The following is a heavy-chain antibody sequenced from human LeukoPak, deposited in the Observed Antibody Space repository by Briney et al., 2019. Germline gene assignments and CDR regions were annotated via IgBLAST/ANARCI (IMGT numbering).Heavy chain of an antibody. CDR2: TYYRSTWYN. CDR1: GDSVSSNSVT. V-gene: IGHV6-1*01. D-gene: IGHD2-2*01. J-gene: IGHJ5*02. Sequence: SQTLSLTCAVSGDSVSSNSVTWNWIRQSPSRGLEWLGRTYYRSTWYNDYAVSVRGRITVNPDTSKNQFSLHLNSVTLEDTAVYYCARRLTQYDCFDPWGQGILVTVSS. CDR3: ARRLTQYDCFDP.